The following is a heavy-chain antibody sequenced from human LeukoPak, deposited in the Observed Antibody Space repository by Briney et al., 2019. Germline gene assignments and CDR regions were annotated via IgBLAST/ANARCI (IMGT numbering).Heavy chain of an antibody. J-gene: IGHJ5*02. CDR2: ISSSGSTI. CDR3: ARNFVSYYDSSGYYDWFDP. D-gene: IGHD3-22*01. V-gene: IGHV3-48*03. CDR1: GFTFSSYE. Sequence: PGGSLRLSCAASGFTFSSYEMNWVRQAPGKGLEWVSYISSSGSTIYYADSVKGRFTISRDNAKNSLYLQMNSLRAEDTAVYYCARNFVSYYDSSGYYDWFDPWGQGTLVTVSS.